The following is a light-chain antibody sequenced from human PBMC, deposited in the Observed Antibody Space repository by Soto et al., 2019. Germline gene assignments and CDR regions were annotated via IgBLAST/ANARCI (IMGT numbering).Light chain of an antibody. CDR3: LQYNGYYRT. V-gene: IGKV1-5*01. J-gene: IGKJ1*01. Sequence: DIQMTQSPSLLSASVGDTVTITCRASQTISGWLAWYQQKPGKAPKLLIFDASTLESGVPSRFSGSGSGTTFTHTITSLQADDFATYYCLQYNGYYRTFGQGTKVDIK. CDR2: DAS. CDR1: QTISGW.